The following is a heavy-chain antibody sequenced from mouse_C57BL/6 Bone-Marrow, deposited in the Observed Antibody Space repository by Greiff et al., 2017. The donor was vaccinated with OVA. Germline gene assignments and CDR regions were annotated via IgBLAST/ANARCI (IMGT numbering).Heavy chain of an antibody. Sequence: EVQLQQSGPELVKPGASVKIPCKASGYTFTDYHMDWVKQSHGKSLEWIGDINPNNGGTIYNQKFKGKATWTVDKSSSTADMELRSLTSEDTAVYYCARNYGSSLGFAYWGQGTLVTVSA. CDR2: INPNNGGT. CDR3: ARNYGSSLGFAY. J-gene: IGHJ3*01. D-gene: IGHD1-1*01. V-gene: IGHV1-18*01. CDR1: GYTFTDYH.